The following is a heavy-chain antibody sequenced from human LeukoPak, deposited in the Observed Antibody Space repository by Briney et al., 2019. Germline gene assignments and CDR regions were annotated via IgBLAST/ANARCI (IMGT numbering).Heavy chain of an antibody. D-gene: IGHD2-2*01. V-gene: IGHV3-23*01. Sequence: GGPLRLSCAASGFTFSSYAISWVRQAPGKGLEWVSAISGSGGSTYYADSVKGRFTISRDNSKNTLYLQMNSLRAEDTAVYYCAKAIVVVPAAIDYWGQGTLVTVSS. CDR2: ISGSGGST. J-gene: IGHJ4*02. CDR1: GFTFSSYA. CDR3: AKAIVVVPAAIDY.